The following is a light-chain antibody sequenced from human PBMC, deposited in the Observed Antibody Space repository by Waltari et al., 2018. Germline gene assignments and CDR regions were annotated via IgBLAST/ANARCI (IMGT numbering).Light chain of an antibody. Sequence: SSDLPQDPAVPWPLGQTAGITCQGDSLRSYYPRWYQQKPGQAPVPVIYGKNNRPPGIPDRFSGSSSGNTASLTITGAQAEDEADYYCNSRDSSGNHVVFGGGTKLTVL. V-gene: IGLV3-19*01. CDR3: NSRDSSGNHVV. CDR2: GKN. CDR1: SLRSYY. J-gene: IGLJ2*01.